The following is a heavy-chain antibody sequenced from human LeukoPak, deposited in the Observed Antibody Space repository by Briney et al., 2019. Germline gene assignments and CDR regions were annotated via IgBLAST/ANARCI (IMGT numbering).Heavy chain of an antibody. D-gene: IGHD6-6*01. CDR1: GFTFSNYG. V-gene: IGHV3-23*01. Sequence: GGSLRLSCAASGFTFSNYGMSWVRQAPGKGLEWVSSISSSGGTTYYADSVKGRFTISRDYSKNTLYLQMNSLRAEDTALYYCAKDGMYSSSSSYYFDYWGPGTLVTVSS. J-gene: IGHJ4*02. CDR3: AKDGMYSSSSSYYFDY. CDR2: ISSSGGTT.